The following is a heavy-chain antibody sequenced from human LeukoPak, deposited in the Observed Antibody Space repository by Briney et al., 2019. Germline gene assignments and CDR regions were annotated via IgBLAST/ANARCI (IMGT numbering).Heavy chain of an antibody. CDR3: AKAPERSCNGASCYPLDY. J-gene: IGHJ4*02. CDR2: ITDSGGNT. D-gene: IGHD2-15*01. Sequence: GGSLRLSCAASGFSFSSYAMTWVRQAPGKGPEWISSITDSGGNTYSADSVKGRFTISRDNSKNTLYLQMNSQRVEDTAVYYCAKAPERSCNGASCYPLDYWGQGTLVTVSS. CDR1: GFSFSSYA. V-gene: IGHV3-23*01.